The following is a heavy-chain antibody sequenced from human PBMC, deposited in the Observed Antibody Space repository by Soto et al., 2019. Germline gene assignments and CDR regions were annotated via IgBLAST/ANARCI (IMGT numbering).Heavy chain of an antibody. V-gene: IGHV4-34*01. CDR3: ARGYRISMVILTTNYFDS. J-gene: IGHJ4*02. D-gene: IGHD3-10*01. CDR2: IHHGGST. Sequence: PSETLSLTCAVNGGPFGGFYWTWIRQSPGKDLEWIGEIHHGGSTNYNTSLKSRVTMSLDTSKNQFSLKLTSVTAADTAVYYCARGYRISMVILTTNYFDSWGQGTPVTVSS. CDR1: GGPFGGFY.